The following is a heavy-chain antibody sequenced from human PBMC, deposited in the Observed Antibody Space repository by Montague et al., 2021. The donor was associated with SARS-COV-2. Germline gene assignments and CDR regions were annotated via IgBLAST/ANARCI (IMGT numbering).Heavy chain of an antibody. CDR2: LSYTTSS. CDR3: ARQLPSYCATNKCYTYYFDG. V-gene: IGHV4-39*01. Sequence: SETLSLTCTVSGGSFSCPDYSWVWLPPSPGLGLVWIVSLSYTTSSYYSLSLRIRISFSMYTSQYHLSLSLISVTVADTAVYFCARQLPSYCATNKCYTYYFDGWGQGTLVTVSS. CDR1: GGSFSCPDYS. J-gene: IGHJ4*02. D-gene: IGHD3-16*02.